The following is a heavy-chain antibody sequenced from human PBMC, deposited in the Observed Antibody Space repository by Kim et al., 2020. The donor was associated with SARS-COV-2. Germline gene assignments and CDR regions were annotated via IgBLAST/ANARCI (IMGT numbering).Heavy chain of an antibody. Sequence: ASVKVSCKVSGYTLTELSMHWVRQAPGKGLEWMGGFDPEDGETIYAQKFQGRVTMTEDTSTDTAYMELSSLRSEDTAVYYCATDLDSYGYGAYWGQGTHFAVSS. V-gene: IGHV1-24*01. J-gene: IGHJ4*02. CDR1: GYTLTELS. CDR2: FDPEDGET. D-gene: IGHD5-18*01. CDR3: ATDLDSYGYGAY.